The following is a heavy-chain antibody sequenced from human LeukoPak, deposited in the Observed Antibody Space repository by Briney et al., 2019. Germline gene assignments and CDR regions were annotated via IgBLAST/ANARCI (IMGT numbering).Heavy chain of an antibody. CDR2: ISSSSSYI. CDR1: GSTFRSYS. J-gene: IGHJ6*02. Sequence: PGGSLRLSCAASGSTFRSYSMNWVRQAPGKGLEWVSSISSSSSYIYYADSVKGRFTISRDNAKNSLYLQMNSLRAEDTAVYYCGRIAINANNGMDVWGQGTTVTVSS. V-gene: IGHV3-21*04. D-gene: IGHD1/OR15-1a*01. CDR3: GRIAINANNGMDV.